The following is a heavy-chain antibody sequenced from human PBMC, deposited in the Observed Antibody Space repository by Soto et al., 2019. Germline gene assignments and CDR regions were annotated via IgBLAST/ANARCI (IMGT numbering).Heavy chain of an antibody. CDR3: ARRVGHSTGWFDP. V-gene: IGHV3-11*05. Sequence: QVQLVESGGGLVKPGGSLRLFWAASGFIFSDYYMTWIRQAPGKGVEWLSYISTSTTYTHYADSVKGRFTISRDNAKNSVYLQMNSLRAEDTAVYYCARRVGHSTGWFDPWGQGTLVTVSS. J-gene: IGHJ5*02. CDR2: ISTSTTYT. D-gene: IGHD1-26*01. CDR1: GFIFSDYY.